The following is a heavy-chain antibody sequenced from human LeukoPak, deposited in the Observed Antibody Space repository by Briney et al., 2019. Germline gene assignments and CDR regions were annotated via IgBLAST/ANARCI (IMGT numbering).Heavy chain of an antibody. CDR3: AREGDTVMARRYFDY. Sequence: ASVKVSCKASGCTFTSFGITWVRQAPGQGLEWMGVINPSGGSTSYAQKFQGRVTMTRDTSTTTVYMELSSLRSEDTAVYYCAREGDTVMARRYFDYWGQGTLVTVSS. CDR1: GCTFTSFG. D-gene: IGHD5-18*01. V-gene: IGHV1-46*01. J-gene: IGHJ4*02. CDR2: INPSGGST.